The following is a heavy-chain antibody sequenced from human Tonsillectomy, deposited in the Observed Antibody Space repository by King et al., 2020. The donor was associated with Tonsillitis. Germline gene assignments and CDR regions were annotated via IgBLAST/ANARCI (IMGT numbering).Heavy chain of an antibody. V-gene: IGHV3-48*03. Sequence: VQLVESGGGLVQPGGSLRLSCAASGFTFSSYEMNWVRQAPGKGLEWVSYISSSGSTIYYADSVKGRFTISRDNAKNSLYLQMNSLRAEDTAVYYCARDRSFLTSSVAFDIWGQGTMVTVSS. J-gene: IGHJ3*02. CDR1: GFTFSSYE. CDR2: ISSSGSTI. CDR3: ARDRSFLTSSVAFDI. D-gene: IGHD2/OR15-2a*01.